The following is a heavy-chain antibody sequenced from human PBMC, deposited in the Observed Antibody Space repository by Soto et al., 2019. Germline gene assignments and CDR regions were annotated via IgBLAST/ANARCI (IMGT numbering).Heavy chain of an antibody. CDR3: ARDQNWVDCSGGSCYQGNYYYGMDV. D-gene: IGHD2-15*01. J-gene: IGHJ6*02. Sequence: PGGSLRLSCAASGFTVSSNYMSWVRQAPGKGLEWVSVIYSGGSTYYADSVKGRFTISRDNSKNTLYLQMNSLRAEDTAVYYCARDQNWVDCSGGSCYQGNYYYGMDVWGQGTTVTVSS. V-gene: IGHV3-53*01. CDR1: GFTVSSNY. CDR2: IYSGGST.